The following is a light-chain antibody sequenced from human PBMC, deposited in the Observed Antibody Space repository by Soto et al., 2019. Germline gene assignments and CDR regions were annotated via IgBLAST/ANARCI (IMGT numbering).Light chain of an antibody. CDR2: AAS. CDR3: QQVKTYPLT. Sequence: DIQLTQSPSFLSASVGDRVTITCRASQDITSHLAWYQQKPGKAPKLLIYAASTLQSGVPSGFGGSGSGTEFTLTITSLQPEDFATYYCQQVKTYPLTFGGGTKVEIK. V-gene: IGKV1-9*01. CDR1: QDITSH. J-gene: IGKJ4*01.